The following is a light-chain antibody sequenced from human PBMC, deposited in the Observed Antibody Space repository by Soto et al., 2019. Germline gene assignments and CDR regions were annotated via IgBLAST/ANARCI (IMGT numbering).Light chain of an antibody. CDR3: SSYTTSNTRQIV. V-gene: IGLV2-14*03. CDR1: SSDVVGYNY. Sequence: QSVLTQPASVSGSPGQSINISCTGTSSDVVGYNYVSWYQHHPGKAPKLIIYDVSNRPSGVSNPFSGSKSGNTASLTISGLQPEDEADYYCSSYTTSNTRQIVFGTGTKVTDL. CDR2: DVS. J-gene: IGLJ1*01.